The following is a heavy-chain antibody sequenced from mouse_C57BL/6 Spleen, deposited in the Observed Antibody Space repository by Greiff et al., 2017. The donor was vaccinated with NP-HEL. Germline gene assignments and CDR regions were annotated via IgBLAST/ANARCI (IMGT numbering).Heavy chain of an antibody. CDR1: GYTFTDYN. V-gene: IGHV1-22*01. J-gene: IGHJ4*01. Sequence: EVKLMESGPELVKPGASVKMSCKASGYTFTDYNMHWVKQSHGKSLEWIGYINPNNGGTSYNQKFKGKATLTVNKSSSTAYMELRSLTSEDSAVYYCARRIYYGSSYDYAMDYWGQGTSVTVSS. CDR2: INPNNGGT. CDR3: ARRIYYGSSYDYAMDY. D-gene: IGHD1-1*01.